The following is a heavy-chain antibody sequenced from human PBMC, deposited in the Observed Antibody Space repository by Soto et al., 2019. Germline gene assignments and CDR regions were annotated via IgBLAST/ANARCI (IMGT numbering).Heavy chain of an antibody. CDR2: IHYSGSA. Sequence: SETLSLTCTVSAGSISGSYWSWIQQPPGRELELVAYIHYSGSAYYNPSLRSRVTISVGTSKNQFSLKVNSVNTADTAVYYCARVGRIAAAGTWFDPWGQGTLVTVSS. CDR3: ARVGRIAAAGTWFDP. V-gene: IGHV4-59*12. D-gene: IGHD6-13*01. J-gene: IGHJ5*02. CDR1: AGSISGSY.